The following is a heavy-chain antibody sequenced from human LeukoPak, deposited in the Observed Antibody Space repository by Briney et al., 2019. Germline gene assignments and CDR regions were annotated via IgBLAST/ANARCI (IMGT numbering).Heavy chain of an antibody. Sequence: TLSLTCTVSAGSFISSSHHWGWIRQSPGKGLEWIGTVYYGRTTYYNPSLDGRVTISLDTSANHFSLQLNSVTAADTAVYYCVRHDGRGGATMGAFDSWGQGSLVTVSS. CDR3: VRHDGRGGATMGAFDS. V-gene: IGHV4-39*01. CDR2: VYYGRTT. CDR1: AGSFISSSHH. J-gene: IGHJ5*01. D-gene: IGHD5-12*01.